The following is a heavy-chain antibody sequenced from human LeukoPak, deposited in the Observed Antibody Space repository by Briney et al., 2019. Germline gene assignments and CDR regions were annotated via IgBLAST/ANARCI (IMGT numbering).Heavy chain of an antibody. CDR3: AKGRAGMVRGVCDY. J-gene: IGHJ4*02. D-gene: IGHD3-10*01. Sequence: GGSLRLSCAASGFTFSSYSMNWVRQAPGKGLEWVSSISSSSSYIYYADSVKGRFTISRDNAKKSLYVQMSSLRVDDTAVYYCAKGRAGMVRGVCDYWGQGTLVTGSS. CDR2: ISSSSSYI. V-gene: IGHV3-21*01. CDR1: GFTFSSYS.